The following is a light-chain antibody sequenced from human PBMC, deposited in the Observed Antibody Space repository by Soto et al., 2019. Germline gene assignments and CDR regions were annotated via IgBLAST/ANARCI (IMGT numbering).Light chain of an antibody. J-gene: IGKJ2*01. CDR1: QRLSTY. CDR3: QQRSTWPPGYT. Sequence: DIVLTQSPATLSLSPGERATLSCRASQRLSTYLAWYQQKPGQAPRLLIYDTSKRATGVPTRFSGSGSETDFTLTISRLEAEGFALYFCQQRSTWPPGYTFGQGTKLEIK. CDR2: DTS. V-gene: IGKV3-11*01.